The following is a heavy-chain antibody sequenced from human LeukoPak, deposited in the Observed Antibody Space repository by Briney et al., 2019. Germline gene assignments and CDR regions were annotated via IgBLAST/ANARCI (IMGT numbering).Heavy chain of an antibody. D-gene: IGHD6-13*01. CDR2: ISYDGSNK. CDR1: GFTFSHYA. CDR3: ARSPAPTRSSWLYLDY. J-gene: IGHJ4*02. V-gene: IGHV3-30-3*01. Sequence: GGSLRLSCAASGFTFSHYAMHWVRQAPGKGLEWVAVISYDGSNKYYADFVKGRFTISRDDSKNALDLQMNSLRPEDSAMYYCARSPAPTRSSWLYLDYWGQGTQVTVSS.